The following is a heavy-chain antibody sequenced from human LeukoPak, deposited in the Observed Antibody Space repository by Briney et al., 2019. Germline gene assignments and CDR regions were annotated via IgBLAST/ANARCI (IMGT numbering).Heavy chain of an antibody. CDR2: ISGSGGGT. D-gene: IGHD3-9*01. CDR1: GFRFSNYA. Sequence: GGSLRLSCAASGFRFSNYAMNWVRQAPGKGLEWVSGISGSGGGTYYADSVKGRFTVSRDNSKNTLYLQMNSLRAEDTAVYYCARVRLTGYYYYGMDVWGQGTTVTVSS. J-gene: IGHJ6*02. V-gene: IGHV3-23*01. CDR3: ARVRLTGYYYYGMDV.